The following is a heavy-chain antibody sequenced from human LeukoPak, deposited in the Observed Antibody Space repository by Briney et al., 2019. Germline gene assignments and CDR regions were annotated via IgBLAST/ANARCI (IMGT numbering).Heavy chain of an antibody. CDR2: INWNGGST. CDR3: ARVMGGSYYYYMDV. D-gene: IGHD1-26*01. Sequence: GGSLRLSCAASGFTFDDYGMSWVRQAPGKGLEWVSGINWNGGSTGYADSVKGRFTISRDNAKNPLYLQMNSLRAEDTALYYCARVMGGSYYYYMDVWGKGTTVTVSS. CDR1: GFTFDDYG. V-gene: IGHV3-20*04. J-gene: IGHJ6*03.